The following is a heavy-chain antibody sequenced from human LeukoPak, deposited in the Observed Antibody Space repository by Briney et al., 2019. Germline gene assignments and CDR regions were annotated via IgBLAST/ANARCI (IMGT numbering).Heavy chain of an antibody. V-gene: IGHV4-34*01. J-gene: IGHJ4*02. CDR3: ARGIVGATDFDY. CDR2: INHSGST. CDR1: GGSFSGYY. Sequence: SETLSLTCAVYGGSFSGYYWSWIRQPPGKGLGWIGEINHSGSTNYNPSLKSRVTISVDTSKNQFSLKLSSVTAEDPAVYYCARGIVGATDFDYWGQGTLVTVSS. D-gene: IGHD1-26*01.